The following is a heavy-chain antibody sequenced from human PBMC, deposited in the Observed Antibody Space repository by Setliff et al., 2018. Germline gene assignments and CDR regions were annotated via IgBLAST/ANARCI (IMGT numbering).Heavy chain of an antibody. Sequence: PSETLSLTCTFSGVSMTNYYWSWIRRPPEKGLEWIGYIYTTGTTKYNPSLKSRVTISIDTSKNQFPLKMRSVTAADTAIYYCARSRGVGATINWFDPWGQGTLVTVSS. CDR1: GVSMTNYY. V-gene: IGHV4-4*08. CDR3: ARSRGVGATINWFDP. CDR2: IYTTGTT. J-gene: IGHJ5*02. D-gene: IGHD1-26*01.